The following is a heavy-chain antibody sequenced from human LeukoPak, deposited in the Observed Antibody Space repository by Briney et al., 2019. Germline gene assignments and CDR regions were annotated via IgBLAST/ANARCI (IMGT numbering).Heavy chain of an antibody. Sequence: ASVKVSCKASGYTFTNYGISWVRQVPGQGLEWMGWISAYNGNTNYAQKFQGRVTMTTDTSTSTAYMELRSLRSDDTAVYFCAKWNYDSGGYSNYFDPWGQGTLVTASS. CDR3: AKWNYDSGGYSNYFDP. CDR1: GYTFTNYG. CDR2: ISAYNGNT. V-gene: IGHV1-18*01. J-gene: IGHJ5*02. D-gene: IGHD3-22*01.